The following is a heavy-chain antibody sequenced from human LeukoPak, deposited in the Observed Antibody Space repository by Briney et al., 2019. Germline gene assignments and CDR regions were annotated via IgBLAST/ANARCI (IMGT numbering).Heavy chain of an antibody. CDR2: INGHGSTT. Sequence: GGSLRLSCAASGFSFSTYWMHWVRQAPGEGLLWVSRINGHGSTTNYADSVKGRFTISRDNAKNTLYLQMNSLRAEDTAVYYCTRRVDATRWYDPWGQGTLVTVSS. V-gene: IGHV3-74*01. CDR3: TRRVDATRWYDP. CDR1: GFSFSTYW. J-gene: IGHJ5*02. D-gene: IGHD2-15*01.